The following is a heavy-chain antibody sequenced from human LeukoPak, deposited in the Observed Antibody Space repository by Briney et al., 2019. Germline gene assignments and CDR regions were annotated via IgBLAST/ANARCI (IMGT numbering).Heavy chain of an antibody. CDR2: ISSSGDII. V-gene: IGHV3-48*02. CDR1: GLTFSSYS. CDR3: AIDSSNWPIEYFPH. D-gene: IGHD6-13*01. J-gene: IGHJ1*01. Sequence: GGSLRLSCAASGLTFSSYSINWVRQAPGRGLEWVSYISSSGDIIYYADSVKGRFTISRDDARNSVYLQMNILRDEDAAVYYWAIDSSNWPIEYFPHWGQGTLVTVSS.